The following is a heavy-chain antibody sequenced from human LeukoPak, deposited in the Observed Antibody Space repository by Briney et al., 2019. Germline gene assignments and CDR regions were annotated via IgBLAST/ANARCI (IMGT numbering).Heavy chain of an antibody. Sequence: GGSLRLSCAASGFTFSAYNMNWVCRTPGKGLEWVSSISSSSSYIYYADSVKGRFTISRDNAKNSLYLQMNSLRAEDMAVYYCVKRWTGTTIGQQDYWGQGTLVTVSS. CDR2: ISSSSSYI. D-gene: IGHD1-1*01. V-gene: IGHV3-21*01. CDR3: VKRWTGTTIGQQDY. J-gene: IGHJ4*02. CDR1: GFTFSAYN.